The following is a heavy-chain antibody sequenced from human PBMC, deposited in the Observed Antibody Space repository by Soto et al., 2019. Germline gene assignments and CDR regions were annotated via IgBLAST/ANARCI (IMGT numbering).Heavy chain of an antibody. CDR3: ARDDDFQANAFDY. Sequence: VGSLRLSCAASGFTFDDYAMHWVRQAPGKGLEWVAVIWSDGSRTVYEDSVKGRFTISRDNSENTLFLQMNSLRAEDTGVYYCARDDDFQANAFDYWGQGTLVTVSS. D-gene: IGHD2-21*02. CDR2: IWSDGSRT. V-gene: IGHV3-33*08. J-gene: IGHJ4*02. CDR1: GFTFDDYA.